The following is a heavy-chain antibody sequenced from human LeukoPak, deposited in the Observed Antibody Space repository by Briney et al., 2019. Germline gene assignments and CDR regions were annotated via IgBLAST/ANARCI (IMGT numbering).Heavy chain of an antibody. D-gene: IGHD3-16*01. J-gene: IGHJ6*02. V-gene: IGHV1-69*05. CDR1: GNSISNYA. Sequence: ASVKVSCKASGNSISNYAVSWVRQAPGQGFEWMGGIIPIFGTADYAQKFQGRVTITTDQSTSTTYMALSSLKSEDTATSCTTRACHAGGCSSSFYYYYGLHFWGQGTTVSVSS. CDR3: TRACHAGGCSSSFYYYYGLHF. CDR2: IIPIFGTA.